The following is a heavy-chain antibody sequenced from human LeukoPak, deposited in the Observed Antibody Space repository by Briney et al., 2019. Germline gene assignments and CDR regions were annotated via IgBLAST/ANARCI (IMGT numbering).Heavy chain of an antibody. CDR2: IYYSGST. J-gene: IGHJ4*02. V-gene: IGHV4-59*01. CDR1: GGSISSYY. D-gene: IGHD3-22*01. Sequence: SETLSLTCTVSGGSISSYYWSWIRQPPGKGLEWIGYIYYSGSTNYNPSLKSRVTISVDTSKNQFSLKLSSVTAADTAVYYCARSDAYYYDSSGYPRFDYWGQGTLVTVSS. CDR3: ARSDAYYYDSSGYPRFDY.